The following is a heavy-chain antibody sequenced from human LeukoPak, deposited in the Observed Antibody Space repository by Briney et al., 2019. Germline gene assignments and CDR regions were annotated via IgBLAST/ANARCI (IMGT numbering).Heavy chain of an antibody. J-gene: IGHJ4*02. CDR2: TYYRSKWYN. Sequence: SQTLSLTCAISGESVSSYDASWNWIRQSPSGGLEWLGRTYYRSKWYNDSALSMKGRITINPDTSKNQFSLKLSSVTAADTAVYYCASTFDWSPARFDYWGQGTLVTVSS. V-gene: IGHV6-1*01. CDR1: GESVSSYDAS. CDR3: ASTFDWSPARFDY. D-gene: IGHD3-9*01.